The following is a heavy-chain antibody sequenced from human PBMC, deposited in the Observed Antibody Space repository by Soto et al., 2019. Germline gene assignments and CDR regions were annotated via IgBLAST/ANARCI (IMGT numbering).Heavy chain of an antibody. J-gene: IGHJ2*01. Sequence: PGGSLRLSCAASGFTFSSYAMSWVRQAPGKGLEWVSAISGSGGSTYYADSVKGRFTISRDNSKNTLYLQMNSLRAEDTAVYYCAKGHYGSGSPYWYFDLWGRGTLVTVSS. V-gene: IGHV3-23*01. D-gene: IGHD3-10*01. CDR1: GFTFSSYA. CDR2: ISGSGGST. CDR3: AKGHYGSGSPYWYFDL.